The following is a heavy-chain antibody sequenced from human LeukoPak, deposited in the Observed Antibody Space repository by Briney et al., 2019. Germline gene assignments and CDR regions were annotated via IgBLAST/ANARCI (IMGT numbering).Heavy chain of an antibody. CDR1: GGSISSGGYS. D-gene: IGHD3-22*01. Sequence: SETLSLTCAVSGGSISSGGYSWSWIRQPPGEGLEWIGYIYHSGSTYYNPSLKSRVTISVDRSKNQFSLKLSSVTAADTAVYYCARDGYYYDSSGYYYVDAFDIWGQGTMVTVSS. CDR2: IYHSGST. CDR3: ARDGYYYDSSGYYYVDAFDI. V-gene: IGHV4-30-2*01. J-gene: IGHJ3*02.